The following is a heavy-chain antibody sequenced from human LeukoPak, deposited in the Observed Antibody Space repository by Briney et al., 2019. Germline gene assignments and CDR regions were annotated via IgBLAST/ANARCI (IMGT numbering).Heavy chain of an antibody. CDR3: AKSLFTSATGTGRAFHI. D-gene: IGHD1-1*01. Sequence: QPGGSLRLSCTASGFTFRTYGMSWVRRAPGKGLEWVSAITAGGDKAFYADSVKGRFTISRDNSKNTLYLQMTSLRAEDTAEYYCAKSLFTSATGTGRAFHIWGQGTMVTVSS. V-gene: IGHV3-23*01. J-gene: IGHJ3*02. CDR1: GFTFRTYG. CDR2: ITAGGDKA.